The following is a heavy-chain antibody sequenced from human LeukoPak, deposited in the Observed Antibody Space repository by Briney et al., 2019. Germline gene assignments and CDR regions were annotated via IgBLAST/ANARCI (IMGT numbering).Heavy chain of an antibody. J-gene: IGHJ6*03. CDR2: IWHDGSNK. V-gene: IGHV3-33*06. CDR1: GFTFSNYG. Sequence: GGSLRLSCVSSGFTFSNYGMHWVRQAPGKGLEWVALIWHDGSNKYYADSVRGRVTISRDNSKNTLYLQMNSLTAEDTGVYYCAKDGDAYIEYYYYYMDVWGKGTTVTVSS. CDR3: AKDGDAYIEYYYYYMDV. D-gene: IGHD5-24*01.